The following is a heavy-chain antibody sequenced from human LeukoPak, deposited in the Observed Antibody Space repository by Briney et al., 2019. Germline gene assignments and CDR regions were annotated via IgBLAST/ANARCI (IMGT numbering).Heavy chain of an antibody. J-gene: IGHJ6*03. CDR3: ASPPCSGGSCYSPYYYYMDV. CDR2: IIPIFGTA. D-gene: IGHD2-15*01. Sequence: ASVKVSCKASGGTFSSYAISWVRRAPGQGLEWMGGIIPIFGTANYAQKFQGRVTITADESTSTAYMELSSLRSEDTAVYYCASPPCSGGSCYSPYYYYMDVWGKGTTVTVSS. V-gene: IGHV1-69*13. CDR1: GGTFSSYA.